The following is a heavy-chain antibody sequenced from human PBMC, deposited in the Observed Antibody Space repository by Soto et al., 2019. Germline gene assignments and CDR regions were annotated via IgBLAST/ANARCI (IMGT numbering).Heavy chain of an antibody. V-gene: IGHV3-30*18. D-gene: IGHD3-10*01. CDR2: ISYDGSNN. CDR3: AKDRMGAGVRGYFDY. J-gene: IGHJ4*02. CDR1: GFTFSSYG. Sequence: QVQLVESGGGVVQPGKSLRLSCAGSGFTFSSYGMDWVRQAPGKGLEWVAVISYDGSNNYYADSVKGRFTISRDNSKNTLYLQMSSLRADDTAVYYCAKDRMGAGVRGYFDYWGQGTLGTVSS.